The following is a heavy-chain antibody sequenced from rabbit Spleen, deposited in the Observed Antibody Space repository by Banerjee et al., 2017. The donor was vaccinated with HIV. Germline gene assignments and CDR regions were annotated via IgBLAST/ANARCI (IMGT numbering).Heavy chain of an antibody. J-gene: IGHJ6*01. CDR1: GFSFSSRYY. V-gene: IGHV1S40*01. CDR3: ARDTGSSFSSYGMDL. Sequence: QSLEESGGDLVKPGASLTLTCTASGFSFSSRYYMCWVRQAPGKGLECVACIYGDNSGSTYYASWAKGRFTISKTSSTTVDLKMTSLTAADTATYFCARDTGSSFSSYGMDLWGQGTLVTVS. D-gene: IGHD8-1*01. CDR2: IYGDNSGST.